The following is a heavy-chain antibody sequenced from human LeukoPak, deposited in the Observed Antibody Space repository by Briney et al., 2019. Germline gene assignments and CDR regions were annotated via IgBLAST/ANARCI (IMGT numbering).Heavy chain of an antibody. CDR2: ISSDGNRA. CDR1: GFTFSSHW. D-gene: IGHD5-12*01. CDR3: AKEWGVVGDGDDYFDP. V-gene: IGHV3-74*03. J-gene: IGHJ5*02. Sequence: GGSLRLSCAASGFTFSSHWMYWVRQAPGKGLVWVSRISSDGNRATYADSVQGRFTISRDNAKNTLYLQMNSLTAEDTAVYYCAKEWGVVGDGDDYFDPWGQGTLVTVSS.